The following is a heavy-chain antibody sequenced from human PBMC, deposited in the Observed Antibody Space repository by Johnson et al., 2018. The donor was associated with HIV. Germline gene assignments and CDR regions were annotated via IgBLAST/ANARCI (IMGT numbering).Heavy chain of an antibody. CDR3: AKPPSMGADAFDV. CDR2: ISYDGSNK. J-gene: IGHJ3*01. D-gene: IGHD3-16*01. CDR1: GFTFSSYG. Sequence: QMLLVESGGGVVQPGRSLRLSCAASGFTFSSYGMHWVRQAPGKGLEWVAVISYDGSNKYYADSVKGRFTISRDNSKNTLYLQMNSLRAEDSALYYCAKPPSMGADAFDVWGQGTMVTVSS. V-gene: IGHV3-30*18.